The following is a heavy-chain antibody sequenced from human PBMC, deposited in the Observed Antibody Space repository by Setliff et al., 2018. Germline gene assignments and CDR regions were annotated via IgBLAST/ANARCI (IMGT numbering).Heavy chain of an antibody. CDR1: DGSLSTYY. Sequence: PSETLSLTCTVSDGSLSTYYWSWIRQPPGKGLEFIGYVYYSGTANYSPSLRSRLTISVDTSKNQFSLKLRSVTAADTAVYYCARGGIFRYFDFWGQGAPVTVSS. CDR2: VYYSGTA. J-gene: IGHJ4*02. V-gene: IGHV4-59*01. CDR3: ARGGIFRYFDF. D-gene: IGHD5-12*01.